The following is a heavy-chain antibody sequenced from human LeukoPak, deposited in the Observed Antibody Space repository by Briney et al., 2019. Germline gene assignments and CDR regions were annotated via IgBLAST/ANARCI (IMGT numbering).Heavy chain of an antibody. V-gene: IGHV3-30*01. D-gene: IGHD2-15*01. CDR2: ISYDGSNK. Sequence: PGGSLRLSCAASGSTFSSYAMHWVRQAPGKGLEWVAVISYDGSNKYYADSVKGRFTISRVNSKNTLYLQMNSLRAEDTAVYYCARDKGRKNDAFDIWGQGTMVTVSS. CDR3: ARDKGRKNDAFDI. J-gene: IGHJ3*02. CDR1: GSTFSSYA.